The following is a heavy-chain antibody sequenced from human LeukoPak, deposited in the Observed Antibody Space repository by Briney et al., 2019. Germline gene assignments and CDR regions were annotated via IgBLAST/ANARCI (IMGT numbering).Heavy chain of an antibody. CDR1: GFTFSSYA. V-gene: IGHV3-23*01. CDR3: AKGNRYYDILTGYYDY. CDR2: ISTNGGST. D-gene: IGHD3-9*01. Sequence: PGGSLRLSCEASGFTFSSYAMSWVRQAPGKGLEWVSGISTNGGSTSYADSVKGRLTISRDNPRNMLYMEMNSLRAEDTAVYYCAKGNRYYDILTGYYDYRGQGTLVTVSS. J-gene: IGHJ4*02.